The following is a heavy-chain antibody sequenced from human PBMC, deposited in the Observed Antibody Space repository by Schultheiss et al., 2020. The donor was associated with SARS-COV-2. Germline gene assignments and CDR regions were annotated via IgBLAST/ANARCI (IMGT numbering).Heavy chain of an antibody. Sequence: GSLRLSCAVYGGSFSGYYWSWIRQPPGKGLEWIGEINHSGSTNYNPSLKSRVTISVDTSKNQFSLKLSSVTAADTAVYYCARAGWFGELRHDYWGQGALVTVSS. D-gene: IGHD3-10*01. CDR1: GGSFSGYY. CDR3: ARAGWFGELRHDY. CDR2: INHSGST. J-gene: IGHJ4*02. V-gene: IGHV4-34*01.